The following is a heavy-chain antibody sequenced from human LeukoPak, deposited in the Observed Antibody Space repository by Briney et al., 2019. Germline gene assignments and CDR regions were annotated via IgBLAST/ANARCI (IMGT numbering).Heavy chain of an antibody. CDR2: INPAGSDT. CDR1: GFSFNSYW. D-gene: IGHD6-13*01. J-gene: IGHJ4*02. CDR3: VTFGYAAAVDL. V-gene: IGHV3-7*01. Sequence: GGSLRLSCAASGFSFNSYWMTWVRQAPGRGLEWVANINPAGSDTYYVDPVKGRFTISRDNAKNLVYLQMNSLRAEDTAVYSCVTFGYAAAVDLWGQGTLATVSS.